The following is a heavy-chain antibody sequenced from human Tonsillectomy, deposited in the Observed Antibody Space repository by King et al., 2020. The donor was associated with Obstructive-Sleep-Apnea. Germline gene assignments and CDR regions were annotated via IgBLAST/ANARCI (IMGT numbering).Heavy chain of an antibody. V-gene: IGHV3-30*18. J-gene: IGHJ6*02. CDR2: ISYDGSNK. Sequence: VQLVESGGGVVKPGKSLRLSCAASGFTFNSYGMHWVRQAPGKGLEWVALISYDGSNKYYADSVKGRFTISRDNPKNTLYLQMNSLRAEDTAVYYCAKDDTVTTISSYYYYGMDVWGQGTTVTVSS. CDR1: GFTFNSYG. D-gene: IGHD4-17*01. CDR3: AKDDTVTTISSYYYYGMDV.